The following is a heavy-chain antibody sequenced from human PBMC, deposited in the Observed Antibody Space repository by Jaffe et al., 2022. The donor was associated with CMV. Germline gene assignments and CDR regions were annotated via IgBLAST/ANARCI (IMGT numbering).Heavy chain of an antibody. Sequence: QLQLQESGPGLVKPSETLSLMCTVSGGSISSSSHYWGWIRQPPGKGLEWIGSIYYTGTTYSNPSLKSRVTISEDTSKNQFSLKLTSVTAADTGIYYCARAISMFNWWTDYWGQGILVTVSS. J-gene: IGHJ4*02. CDR2: IYYTGTT. V-gene: IGHV4-39*01. CDR3: ARAISMFNWWTDY. CDR1: GGSISSSSHY. D-gene: IGHD3-10*02.